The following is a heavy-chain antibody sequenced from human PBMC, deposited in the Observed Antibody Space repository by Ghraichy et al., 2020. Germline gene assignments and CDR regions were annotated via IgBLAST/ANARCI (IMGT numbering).Heavy chain of an antibody. V-gene: IGHV3-23*01. Sequence: LSLTCAASGFTFGSYAMTWVRQAPAKGLEWVSSISAGGFNTYFADSVKGRFTISRDNSKNTLYLQMDSLRAEDTAVYYCAKIPGKVGATFTPGGTYWGQGTLVIVSS. J-gene: IGHJ4*02. CDR1: GFTFGSYA. CDR3: AKIPGKVGATFTPGGTY. CDR2: ISAGGFNT. D-gene: IGHD1-26*01.